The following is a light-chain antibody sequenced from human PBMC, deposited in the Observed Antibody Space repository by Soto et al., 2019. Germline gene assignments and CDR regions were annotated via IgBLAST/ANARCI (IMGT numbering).Light chain of an antibody. CDR3: QQRNTWPPIT. CDR1: QSVSSY. V-gene: IGKV3-11*01. CDR2: DAS. J-gene: IGKJ5*01. Sequence: DIVLTQSPATLSLSPGERATLYCGASQSVSSYLAWYQQKPGQAPRLLIYDASNRATGIPARFSGSGSGTDFTLTISSLEPEDFALYYCQQRNTWPPITFGQGTRLENK.